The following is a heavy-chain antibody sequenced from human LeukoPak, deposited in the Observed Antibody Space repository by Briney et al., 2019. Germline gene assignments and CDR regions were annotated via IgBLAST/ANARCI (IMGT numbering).Heavy chain of an antibody. CDR2: INAGNGNT. J-gene: IGHJ6*02. CDR1: VYTFISYA. D-gene: IGHD5-12*01. Sequence: GASVKVSCKSSVYTFISYAMHWERHAPGQRLERGGWINAGNGNTKYSQKFQGRVTITRDTSASTAYMELSSLRSEDTAVYYCARVRGYSGYDPRYGMDVWGQGTTVTVSS. CDR3: ARVRGYSGYDPRYGMDV. V-gene: IGHV1-3*01.